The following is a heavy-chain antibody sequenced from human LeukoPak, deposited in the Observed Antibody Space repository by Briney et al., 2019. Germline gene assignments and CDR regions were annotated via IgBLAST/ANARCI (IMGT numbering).Heavy chain of an antibody. D-gene: IGHD6-13*01. Sequence: GGSQRLSCAASGFTLSSYVMTWVRQAPGKGLDWVSAIGTGGDTHYADSVKGRFTVSRDSSKSTLYLHMDSLRADDTAVYYCAKLRPYGTTWYGGVVNWGQGTLVTVSS. CDR2: IGTGGDT. J-gene: IGHJ4*02. CDR3: AKLRPYGTTWYGGVVN. CDR1: GFTLSSYV. V-gene: IGHV3-23*01.